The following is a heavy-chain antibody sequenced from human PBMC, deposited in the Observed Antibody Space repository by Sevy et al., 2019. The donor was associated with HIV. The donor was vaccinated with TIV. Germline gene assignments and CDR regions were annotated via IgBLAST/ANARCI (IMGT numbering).Heavy chain of an antibody. CDR1: GYTLSQLS. CDR2: FDPEDGET. J-gene: IGHJ4*02. CDR3: ATTKDYYESSGCPFDY. Sequence: ASVKVSCKVSGYTLSQLSMHWVRQAPGKGLEWMGSFDPEDGETLYALKLQGRVTMTEDTSIDTAYMELNSLRSEDTAVYYCATTKDYYESSGCPFDYWGQGTLVTVSS. V-gene: IGHV1-24*01. D-gene: IGHD3-22*01.